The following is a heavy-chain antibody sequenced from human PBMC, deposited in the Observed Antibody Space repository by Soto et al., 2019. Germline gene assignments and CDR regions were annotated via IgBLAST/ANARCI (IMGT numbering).Heavy chain of an antibody. Sequence: SETLSLTCAFYGGSFSGYYWTLIRQPPGRGLEWIGEINHSGSTNYNPSLKSRVTISVDTSKNQFSLKLSSVAAADTAVYYCARSLGSGYYYFDYWGQGTLVTVSS. V-gene: IGHV4-34*01. D-gene: IGHD3-22*01. J-gene: IGHJ4*02. CDR1: GGSFSGYY. CDR2: INHSGST. CDR3: ARSLGSGYYYFDY.